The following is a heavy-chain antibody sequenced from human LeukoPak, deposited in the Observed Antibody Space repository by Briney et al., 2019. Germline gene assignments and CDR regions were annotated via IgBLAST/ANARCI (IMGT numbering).Heavy chain of an antibody. D-gene: IGHD3-16*02. CDR2: ISYDGSNK. Sequence: TGGSLRLSCAASGFTFSNYWIHWVRQAPGKGLEWVAVISYDGSNKYYADSVKGRFTISRDNSKNTLYLQMNSLRAEDTAVYYCARDANDYVWGSYRYRPPGLDYWGQGTLVTVSS. CDR1: GFTFSNYW. CDR3: ARDANDYVWGSYRYRPPGLDY. V-gene: IGHV3-30*03. J-gene: IGHJ4*02.